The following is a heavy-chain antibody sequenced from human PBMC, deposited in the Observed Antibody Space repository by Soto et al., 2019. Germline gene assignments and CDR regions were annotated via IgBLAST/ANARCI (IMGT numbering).Heavy chain of an antibody. V-gene: IGHV4-39*01. CDR2: IVYGGGSGVA. J-gene: IGHJ4*02. Sequence: QLHLQESGPGLVEPSETLSLTCTVSGGSFSSSNYYWGWIRQPPGKGLEWIGNIVYGGGSGVAYYSPSLKSRGTISVDTSKNQFSMNMRSLTAADTAVYCCARRGGGDSLFDSWGQGKLVTVSS. D-gene: IGHD4-17*01. CDR1: GGSFSSSNYY. CDR3: ARRGGGDSLFDS.